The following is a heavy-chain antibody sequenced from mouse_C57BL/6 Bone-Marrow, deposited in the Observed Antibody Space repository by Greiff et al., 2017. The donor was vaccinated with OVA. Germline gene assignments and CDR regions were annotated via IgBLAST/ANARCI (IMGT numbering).Heavy chain of an antibody. J-gene: IGHJ2*01. D-gene: IGHD2-3*01. CDR3: IDGNYFDY. V-gene: IGHV1-5*01. Sequence: VHVKQSGTVLARPGASVKMSCKTSGYTFTSYWMHWVNQRPGPGLEWIGAIYPGNSDTSYNQKFKGKAKLTAVTSASTAYMELSSLTNEASAVYYCIDGNYFDYWGQGTTLTVSS. CDR2: IYPGNSDT. CDR1: GYTFTSYW.